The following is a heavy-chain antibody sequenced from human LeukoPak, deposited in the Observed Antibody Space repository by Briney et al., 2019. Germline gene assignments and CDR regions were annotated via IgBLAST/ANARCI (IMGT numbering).Heavy chain of an antibody. Sequence: ASETLSLTCTVSGGSISSYYWSWIRQPPGKGLEWIGYIYYSGSTNYNPSLKSRVTISVDTSKNQFSLKLSSVTAADTAVYYCAGDGGLYWYFDLWGRGTLVTVSS. J-gene: IGHJ2*01. V-gene: IGHV4-59*01. CDR2: IYYSGST. D-gene: IGHD3-16*01. CDR1: GGSISSYY. CDR3: AGDGGLYWYFDL.